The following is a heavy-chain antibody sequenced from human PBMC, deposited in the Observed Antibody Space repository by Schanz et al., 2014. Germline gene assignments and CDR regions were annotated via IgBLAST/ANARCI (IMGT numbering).Heavy chain of an antibody. J-gene: IGHJ4*02. V-gene: IGHV3-23*01. Sequence: EVQLLESGGGLVQPGGSLSLSCDASGFTFSSFAMSWVRQAPGKGLEWVSYIGGSGSDTYYADSVRGRLTISRDNSKNMLYLQMNSLRADDTAVYYCAKKGGDYGSGSYQIIDDWGQGTLVTVSS. D-gene: IGHD3-10*01. CDR1: GFTFSSFA. CDR2: IGGSGSDT. CDR3: AKKGGDYGSGSYQIIDD.